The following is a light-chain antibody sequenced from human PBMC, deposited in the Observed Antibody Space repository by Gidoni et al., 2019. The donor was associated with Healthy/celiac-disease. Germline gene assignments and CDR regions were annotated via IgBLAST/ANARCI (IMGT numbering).Light chain of an antibody. Sequence: SSELTQDPAVSVALGQTVMIKCQGDSLRSYYASWYQQKPGQAPVLVIYGKNNRPSGIPDRFSGSSSGNTASLTITGAQAEDEADYYCNSRDSSGNHLLVFGGGTKLTVL. J-gene: IGLJ3*02. V-gene: IGLV3-19*01. CDR1: SLRSYY. CDR3: NSRDSSGNHLLV. CDR2: GKN.